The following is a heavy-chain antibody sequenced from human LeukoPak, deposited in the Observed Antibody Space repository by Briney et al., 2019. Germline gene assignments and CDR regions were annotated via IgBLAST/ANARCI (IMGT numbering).Heavy chain of an antibody. CDR1: GFSFSNYA. Sequence: GGSLRLSCVSSGFSFSNYAMSWVRQAPGKGLEWVSSVSGSGGSTHYVDSVKGRFTISRDKTKNTLYLQMNSLRAEDTAVYYCAKSSYYDASGYYREYYFDSWGQGTLVTVSS. J-gene: IGHJ4*02. CDR3: AKSSYYDASGYYREYYFDS. D-gene: IGHD3-22*01. V-gene: IGHV3-23*01. CDR2: VSGSGGST.